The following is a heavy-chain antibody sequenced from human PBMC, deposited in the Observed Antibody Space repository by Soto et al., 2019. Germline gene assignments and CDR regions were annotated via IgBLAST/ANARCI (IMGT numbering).Heavy chain of an antibody. D-gene: IGHD3-22*01. CDR2: ISGSGGST. CDR1: GFTFSSYA. CDR3: AKDTYYYDSSGYYSPSFDY. J-gene: IGHJ4*02. Sequence: HPGGSLRLSCAASGFTFSSYAMSWVRQAPGKGLEWVSAISGSGGSTYYADSVKGRFTISRDNSKNTLYLQMNSLRAEDTAVYYCAKDTYYYDSSGYYSPSFDYWGQGTLVTVSS. V-gene: IGHV3-23*01.